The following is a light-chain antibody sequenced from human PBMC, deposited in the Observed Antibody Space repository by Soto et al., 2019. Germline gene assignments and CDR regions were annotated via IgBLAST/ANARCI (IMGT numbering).Light chain of an antibody. Sequence: EIVMTQSPATLSVSPGERSILSCMASQSVSSNLAWYQQKPGQPPRLLIYGASTRATGIPARFSGSGSGTEFTLTISSLQSEDFAVYYCQQYNWPPTWTFGQVTKVAIK. CDR1: QSVSSN. CDR2: GAS. J-gene: IGKJ1*01. CDR3: QQYNWPPTWT. V-gene: IGKV3-15*01.